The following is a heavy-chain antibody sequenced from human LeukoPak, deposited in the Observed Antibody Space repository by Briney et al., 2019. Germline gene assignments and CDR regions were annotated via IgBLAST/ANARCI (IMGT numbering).Heavy chain of an antibody. CDR2: IYYSGST. CDR1: GGSISSYY. CDR3: ARGGVTWTFDY. V-gene: IGHV4-59*01. D-gene: IGHD2-21*02. J-gene: IGHJ4*02. Sequence: PSETLSLTCTVSGGSISSYYWSWIRQPPGKGLEWIGYIYYSGSTNYNPSLKSRVTISVDTSKNQFSLKLSPVTAADTAVYYCARGGVTWTFDYWGQGTLVTVSS.